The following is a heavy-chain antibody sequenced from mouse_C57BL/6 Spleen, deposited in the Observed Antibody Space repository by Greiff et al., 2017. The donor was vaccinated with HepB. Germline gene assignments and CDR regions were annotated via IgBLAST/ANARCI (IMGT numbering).Heavy chain of an antibody. CDR3: ARQVYYGSSFFDY. CDR1: GFTFSSYG. Sequence: EVMLVESGGDLVKPGGSLKLSCAASGFTFSSYGMSWVRQTPDKRLEWVATISSGGSYTYYPDSVKGRFTISRDNAKNTLYLQMSSLKSEDTAMYNCARQVYYGSSFFDYWGQGTTLTVSS. J-gene: IGHJ2*01. D-gene: IGHD1-1*01. V-gene: IGHV5-6*02. CDR2: ISSGGSYT.